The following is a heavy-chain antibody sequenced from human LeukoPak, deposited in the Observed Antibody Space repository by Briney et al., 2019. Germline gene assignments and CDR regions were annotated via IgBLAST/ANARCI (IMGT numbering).Heavy chain of an antibody. Sequence: PSETLSLTCAVYGGSFSGYYWSWIRQPPGKGLEWIGEINHSGSTNYNPSLKSRVTISVDTSKNQFSLKLSSVTAADTAVYYCARGPTRTFMVRGVTKAFDYWGQGTLVTVSS. CDR3: ARGPTRTFMVRGVTKAFDY. CDR2: INHSGST. D-gene: IGHD3-10*01. V-gene: IGHV4-34*01. CDR1: GGSFSGYY. J-gene: IGHJ4*02.